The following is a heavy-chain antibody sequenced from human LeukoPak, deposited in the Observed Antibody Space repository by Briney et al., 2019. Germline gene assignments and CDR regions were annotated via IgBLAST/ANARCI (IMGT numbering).Heavy chain of an antibody. Sequence: NSSETLSLTCTVSGYSISSGYYWGWIRQPPGKGLEWIRNIYYTGSTIYNPSLESRVTMSVDTSENQLFLNLTSVTAADTAVYYCAREGKLTGYSGGLGFNYWGQGTLVTVSS. CDR2: IYYTGST. CDR3: AREGKLTGYSGGLGFNY. D-gene: IGHD6-19*01. V-gene: IGHV4-38-2*02. J-gene: IGHJ4*02. CDR1: GYSISSGYY.